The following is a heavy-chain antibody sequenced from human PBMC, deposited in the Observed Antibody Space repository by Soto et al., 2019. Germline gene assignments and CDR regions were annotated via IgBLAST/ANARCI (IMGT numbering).Heavy chain of an antibody. CDR3: AKEPAWYSSGWQNFDY. CDR1: GFTFSSYA. J-gene: IGHJ4*02. V-gene: IGHV3-23*01. CDR2: ISGSGGST. Sequence: GGSLRLSCAASGFTFSSYAMSWVRQAPGKGLEWVSAISGSGGSTYYADSVKGRFTISRDNSKNTLYLQMNSLRAEDTAVYYCAKEPAWYSSGWQNFDYWGQGTLVTVSS. D-gene: IGHD6-19*01.